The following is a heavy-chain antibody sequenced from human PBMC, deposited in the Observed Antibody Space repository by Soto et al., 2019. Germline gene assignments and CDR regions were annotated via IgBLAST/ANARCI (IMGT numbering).Heavy chain of an antibody. CDR2: ISGSGGST. J-gene: IGHJ4*02. V-gene: IGHV3-23*01. D-gene: IGHD6-19*01. CDR3: ARLSSGWYFDY. CDR1: GFTFSSYA. Sequence: EVQLLESGGGLVQPGGSLRLSCAASGFTFSSYAMSWVRQAPGKGLEWVSAISGSGGSTYYADSVKGRFTISRDNSKNPLYLQMNSLRAEDTPVYYCARLSSGWYFDYWGQGTLVTVSS.